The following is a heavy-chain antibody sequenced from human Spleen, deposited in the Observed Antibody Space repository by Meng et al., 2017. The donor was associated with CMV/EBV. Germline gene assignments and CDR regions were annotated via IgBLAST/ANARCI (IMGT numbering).Heavy chain of an antibody. Sequence: GSLRLSCTVSGDSIRRSSYYWDWIRQPPGKGLEWIGHIYQTGKTYSNPSLKSRVTISVDTSKNQFSLKLNSVTAADTAVYYCAREGYGGSTLDYWGLGILVTVSS. CDR1: GDSIRRSSYY. V-gene: IGHV4-39*07. CDR3: AREGYGGSTLDY. CDR2: IYQTGKT. J-gene: IGHJ4*02. D-gene: IGHD5-12*01.